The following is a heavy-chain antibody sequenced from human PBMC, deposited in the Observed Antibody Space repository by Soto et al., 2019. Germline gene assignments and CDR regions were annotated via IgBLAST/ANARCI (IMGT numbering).Heavy chain of an antibody. V-gene: IGHV4-34*01. CDR1: GGSFSGYY. CDR2: INHSGST. CDR3: ARGTYYYGSGKVPFLDY. D-gene: IGHD3-10*01. Sequence: QVQLQQWGAGLLKPSESLFLTCAVYGGSFSGYYWSWIRQPPGKGLEWIGEINHSGSTNYNPSLKSRVTISVDTSKNQFSLKLSSVTAADTAVYYCARGTYYYGSGKVPFLDYWGQGTLVTVSS. J-gene: IGHJ4*02.